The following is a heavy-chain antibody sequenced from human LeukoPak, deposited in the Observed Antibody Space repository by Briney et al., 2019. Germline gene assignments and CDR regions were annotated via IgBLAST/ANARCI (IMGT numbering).Heavy chain of an antibody. Sequence: GGSLRLSCVVSGFAPSKDWMHWVRQVPGEGLEWVSRISTDGRTTGYADSVKGRFTISRDNAKNTLFLEMNNLKVEDTAVYYCASFGQQWLESYWGLGTLVTVSS. D-gene: IGHD6-19*01. CDR2: ISTDGRTT. CDR3: ASFGQQWLESY. J-gene: IGHJ4*02. CDR1: GFAPSKDW. V-gene: IGHV3-74*01.